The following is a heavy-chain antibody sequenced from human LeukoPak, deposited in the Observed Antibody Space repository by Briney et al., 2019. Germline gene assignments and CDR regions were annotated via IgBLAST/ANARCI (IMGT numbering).Heavy chain of an antibody. J-gene: IGHJ6*02. CDR3: ANSFGRLVAQTSYSSEMDV. Sequence: PGGSLRLSCAASGFTFSSYAMSWVRQAPGKGLEFVSRISGSGNSTDHADSVKGRFTISRDNSKNTVYLQMSALRSEDTAVYYCANSFGRLVAQTSYSSEMDVWGQGIVVTVSS. V-gene: IGHV3-23*01. CDR2: ISGSGNST. D-gene: IGHD6-6*01. CDR1: GFTFSSYA.